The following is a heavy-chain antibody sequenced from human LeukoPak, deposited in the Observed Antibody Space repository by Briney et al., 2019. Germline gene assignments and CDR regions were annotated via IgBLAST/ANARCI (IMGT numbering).Heavy chain of an antibody. CDR3: ARDGPQGWFDP. V-gene: IGHV1-69*04. J-gene: IGHJ5*02. CDR2: IIPILGIA. Sequence: SVKVSCKASGGTFSSYAISWVRQAPGQGLEWMGRIIPILGIANYAQKFQGRVTITADKSTSTAYMELSSLRSEDTAVYYCARDGPQGWFDPWGQGTLVTVSS. CDR1: GGTFSSYA.